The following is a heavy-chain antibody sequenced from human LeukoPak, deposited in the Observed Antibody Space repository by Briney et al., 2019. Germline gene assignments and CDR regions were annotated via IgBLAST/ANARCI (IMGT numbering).Heavy chain of an antibody. Sequence: ASVKVSCKASGYTFTSYYMHWVRQAPGQGLEWMGWISAYNGNTNYAQKLQGRVTMTTDTSTSTAYMELRSLRSDDTAVYYCARDGGQQLVVWYFDLWGRGTLVTVSS. CDR1: GYTFTSYY. J-gene: IGHJ2*01. CDR3: ARDGGQQLVVWYFDL. D-gene: IGHD6-13*01. V-gene: IGHV1-18*04. CDR2: ISAYNGNT.